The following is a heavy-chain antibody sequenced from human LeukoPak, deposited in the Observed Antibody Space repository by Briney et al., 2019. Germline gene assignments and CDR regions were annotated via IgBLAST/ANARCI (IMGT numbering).Heavy chain of an antibody. CDR3: AKDVGVAYYFDY. V-gene: IGHV3-9*01. Sequence: GGSLRLSCAASGFPFSSYSMTWVRQAPGKGLEWVSGISWNSGSIGYADSVKGRFTISRDNAKNSLYLQMNSLRAEDTALYYCAKDVGVAYYFDYWGQGTLVTVSS. D-gene: IGHD6-19*01. CDR1: GFPFSSYS. CDR2: ISWNSGSI. J-gene: IGHJ4*02.